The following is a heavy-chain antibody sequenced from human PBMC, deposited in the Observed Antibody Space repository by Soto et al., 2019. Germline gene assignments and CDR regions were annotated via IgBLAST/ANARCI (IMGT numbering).Heavy chain of an antibody. CDR1: GGTFSSYA. V-gene: IGHV1-69*12. CDR2: INAIFGTA. J-gene: IGHJ6*02. CDR3: AHRVGARGPYGMDV. Sequence: QVQLVQSGAEVKKPGSSVKVSCKASGGTFSSYAISWVRQAPGQGLEWMGGINAIFGTAKYAEKIQGRVKITADESTSTAYMELSSLRSEDTAVYYCAHRVGARGPYGMDVWGQGTTVTVSS. D-gene: IGHD1-26*01.